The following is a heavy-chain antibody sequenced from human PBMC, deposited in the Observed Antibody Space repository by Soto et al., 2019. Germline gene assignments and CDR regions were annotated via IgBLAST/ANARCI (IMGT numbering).Heavy chain of an antibody. J-gene: IGHJ6*02. CDR3: AREWAQYGMDV. Sequence: QVQLVQSGAEVKKPGASVKVSCKASGYTFTSYDISWVRQATGQGLEWMGWMNPNSGNTVFAQKFQGRVTMTRNTSIRTAYMELSSLRSEDTAVYYCAREWAQYGMDVWGQGTTVTVSS. V-gene: IGHV1-8*01. D-gene: IGHD1-26*01. CDR2: MNPNSGNT. CDR1: GYTFTSYD.